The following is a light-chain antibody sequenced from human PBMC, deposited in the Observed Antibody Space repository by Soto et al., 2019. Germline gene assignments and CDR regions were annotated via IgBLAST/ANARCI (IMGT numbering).Light chain of an antibody. J-gene: IGKJ4*01. Sequence: IVVPIGPATLSVKQGEGATLSCRASHSVSSDLAWYQQKPGQAPRLLIYGASTRATGIPARFSGSGSATEFTLTISSLQSEDFAVYYWQQYYNWPPLTFGGGSKVDNK. CDR2: GAS. CDR3: QQYYNWPPLT. V-gene: IGKV3-15*01. CDR1: HSVSSD.